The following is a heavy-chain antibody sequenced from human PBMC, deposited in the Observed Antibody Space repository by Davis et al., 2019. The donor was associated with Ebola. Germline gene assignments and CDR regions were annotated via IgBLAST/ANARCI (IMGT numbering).Heavy chain of an antibody. Sequence: PGGSLRLSCAASGVTFRSYWMSWVRQAPGKGLEWVAKIKEDGSEKLEVDSVKGRFTISRDNAKDSLYLQMNSLKAEDTAVYYCARGSRNMDVWGQGTTVTVSS. J-gene: IGHJ6*02. CDR2: IKEDGSEK. CDR1: GVTFRSYW. CDR3: ARGSRNMDV. V-gene: IGHV3-7*03.